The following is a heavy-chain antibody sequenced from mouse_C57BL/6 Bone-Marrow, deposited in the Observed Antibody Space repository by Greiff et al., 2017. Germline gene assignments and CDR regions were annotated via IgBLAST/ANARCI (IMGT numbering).Heavy chain of an antibody. D-gene: IGHD1-3*01. CDR1: EYEFPSHD. CDR3: AKGGVKDAMDY. J-gene: IGHJ4*01. Sequence: EVKLVESGGGLVQPGESLKLSCESNEYEFPSHDMSWVRKTPEKRLELVAAINSDGGSTYYPDTMERRFIISRDNTKKTLYLQMSSLGSEDTALYYCAKGGVKDAMDYWGQGTSVTVSS. CDR2: INSDGGST. V-gene: IGHV5-2*01.